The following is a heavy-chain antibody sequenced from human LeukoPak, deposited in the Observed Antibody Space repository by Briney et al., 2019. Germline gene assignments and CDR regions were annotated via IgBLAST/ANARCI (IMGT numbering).Heavy chain of an antibody. V-gene: IGHV1-69*01. CDR3: ARDRPYTGGWRGFDY. J-gene: IGHJ4*02. D-gene: IGHD6-19*01. CDR2: IIPMFGIA. Sequence: SVKVSCKASGGTFSRYAISWVRQAPGQGLEWMGGIIPMFGIANYAQKFQGRVTITADESTSAAYMELSSLRSEDTAVYYCARDRPYTGGWRGFDYWGQGTLVTVSS. CDR1: GGTFSRYA.